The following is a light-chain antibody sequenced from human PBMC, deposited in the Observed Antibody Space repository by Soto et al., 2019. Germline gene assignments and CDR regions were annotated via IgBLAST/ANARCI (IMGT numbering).Light chain of an antibody. J-gene: IGKJ3*01. CDR2: GAS. CDR3: QQYGSSPPRFT. CDR1: QSVSSSY. Sequence: EIVLTQSPGTLSLSPGERATLSCRASQSVSSSYLAWYQQKPGQAPRLLIYGASSRATGIPDRFSGSGSGTAFTLTIRRLEPEDFAVYYCQQYGSSPPRFTFGPGTKVDIK. V-gene: IGKV3-20*01.